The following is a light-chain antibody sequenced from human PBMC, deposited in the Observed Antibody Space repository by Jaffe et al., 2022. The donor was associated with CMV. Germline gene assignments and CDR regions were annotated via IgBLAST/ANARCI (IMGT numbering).Light chain of an antibody. CDR2: ATS. CDR3: QQGVSFPLT. V-gene: IGKV1-12*01. J-gene: IGKJ4*01. CDR1: QDINKW. Sequence: DIQMTQSPPSVSAFVGDRVTITCRASQDINKWLAWYQQKPGEVPKLLISATSNLQSGVPSRFSGSGYETDFTLTISSLQPEDFATYYCQQGVSFPLTFGGGTKVEIK.